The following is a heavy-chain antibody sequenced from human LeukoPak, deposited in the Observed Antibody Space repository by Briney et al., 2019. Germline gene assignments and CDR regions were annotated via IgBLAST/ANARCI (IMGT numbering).Heavy chain of an antibody. CDR2: IYHSGST. V-gene: IGHV4-38-2*02. Sequence: SETLSLTCTVSAYSTSSANYWGWIRQPPGKGLEWIGIIYHSGSTYYNPSLKSRVSTSVDTSKNQLSLGLTSVTAADTAVYYCARFITSGYYYFDYWGQGTLVTVSS. J-gene: IGHJ4*02. CDR3: ARFITSGYYYFDY. D-gene: IGHD5-12*01. CDR1: AYSTSSANY.